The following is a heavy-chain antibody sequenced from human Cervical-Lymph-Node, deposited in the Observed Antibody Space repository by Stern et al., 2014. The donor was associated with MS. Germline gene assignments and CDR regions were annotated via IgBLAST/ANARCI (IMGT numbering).Heavy chain of an antibody. D-gene: IGHD1-26*01. CDR2: LIPLFGTA. V-gene: IGHV1-69*01. CDR3: ARGELKEGLVRGMDV. Sequence: VQLVQSAAEVKKPGSSVKASCKASAGTFSSYAISWARQAPGQGLEWLGGLIPLFGTANYAQKFQGRVTITADESTSTAYMELSSLRSEDTAVYYCARGELKEGLVRGMDVWGQGTTVTVSS. J-gene: IGHJ6*02. CDR1: AGTFSSYA.